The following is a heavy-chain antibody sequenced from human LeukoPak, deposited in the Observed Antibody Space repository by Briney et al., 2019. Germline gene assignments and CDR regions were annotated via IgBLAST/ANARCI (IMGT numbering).Heavy chain of an antibody. CDR3: ATGERLVPAAMWFDY. CDR1: GYTFTDYY. Sequence: ASVKVSCKASGYTFTDYYMLWVRQAPGQGLEWMGWINPKSGGRSYAQRFQGRVTMTRDTSISTAYMELSRLRSDDTAVYYCATGERLVPAAMWFDYWGQGTLVTVSS. V-gene: IGHV1-2*02. J-gene: IGHJ4*02. CDR2: INPKSGGR. D-gene: IGHD2-2*01.